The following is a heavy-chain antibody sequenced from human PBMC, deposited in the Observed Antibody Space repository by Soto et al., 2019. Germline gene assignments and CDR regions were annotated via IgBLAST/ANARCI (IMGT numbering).Heavy chain of an antibody. Sequence: EVQLVESGGGLVQPGRSLRLSCAASGFTFDDYAMHWVRQAPGKGLEWVSGISWNSGSIGYADSVKGRFTISRDNAKNSLYLQMNSLRAEDTALYYCAKGTAVVVVPQGIDYWGQGTLVTVSS. V-gene: IGHV3-9*01. J-gene: IGHJ4*02. CDR3: AKGTAVVVVPQGIDY. CDR1: GFTFDDYA. CDR2: ISWNSGSI. D-gene: IGHD3-22*01.